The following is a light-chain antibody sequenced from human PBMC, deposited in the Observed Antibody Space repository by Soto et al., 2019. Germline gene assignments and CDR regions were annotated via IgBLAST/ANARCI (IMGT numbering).Light chain of an antibody. CDR3: QHRSNWPA. Sequence: EIVMTQSPAILSVSPGERATLSCRASQSVSSNLAWYQQKPGQAPRLLIYGTSTRATGIPARFSGSGSGTEFTLTISSLQSEDFAVYYCQHRSNWPAFGGGTKVEIK. CDR2: GTS. J-gene: IGKJ4*01. CDR1: QSVSSN. V-gene: IGKV3-15*01.